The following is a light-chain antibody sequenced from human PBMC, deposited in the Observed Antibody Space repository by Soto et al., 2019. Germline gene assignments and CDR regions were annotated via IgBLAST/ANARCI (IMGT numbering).Light chain of an antibody. V-gene: IGKV1-39*01. CDR1: QSITNY. Sequence: DIQMTQSPSSLSVSVGDRVTITCRASQSITNYLTWYQQKPGKAPKLLVYAASSLQSGVPSRFSGNGSGTDFTLTISSLQPEDFATYYCQQSDSYSYTFGQGTKLEIK. J-gene: IGKJ2*01. CDR2: AAS. CDR3: QQSDSYSYT.